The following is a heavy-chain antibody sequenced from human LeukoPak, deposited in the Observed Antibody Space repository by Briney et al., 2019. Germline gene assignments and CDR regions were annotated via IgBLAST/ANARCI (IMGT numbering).Heavy chain of an antibody. V-gene: IGHV1-2*02. CDR2: INPNSGGT. Sequence: ASVKVSCKASGYTFTDYYIHWVRQAPGQGLEWMGWINPNSGGTKYAQKFEGRVTMTRDTSIDTNYIDLSRLKSDDTAVYYCARSRDISSWYFDYWGQGTPVTVSS. CDR3: ARSRDISSWYFDY. D-gene: IGHD6-13*01. CDR1: GYTFTDYY. J-gene: IGHJ4*02.